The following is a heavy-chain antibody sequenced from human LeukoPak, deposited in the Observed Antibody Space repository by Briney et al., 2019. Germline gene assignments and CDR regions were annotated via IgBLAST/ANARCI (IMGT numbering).Heavy chain of an antibody. V-gene: IGHV1-18*01. D-gene: IGHD2-8*02. Sequence: ASVKVSCKASVYTFTSYGISWVRQAPGQGLEWMGWISAYNGNTNYAQKLQGRVTMTTDTSTSTAYMELRSLRSDDTAVYYCARGQGFCPGGVCYMSYFDYWGQGTLVTVSS. CDR2: ISAYNGNT. CDR3: ARGQGFCPGGVCYMSYFDY. CDR1: VYTFTSYG. J-gene: IGHJ4*02.